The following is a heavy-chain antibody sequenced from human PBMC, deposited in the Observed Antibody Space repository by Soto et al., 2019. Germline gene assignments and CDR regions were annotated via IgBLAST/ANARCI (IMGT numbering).Heavy chain of an antibody. Sequence: SLRLSCVGSGFTFGSYEMHWVRQAPGKGLEWVAVIWYDGSNKYYADSVKGRFTISRDNSKNTLYLQMNSLRAEDTAVYYCARDLKYGDYSGPFDYWGQGTLVTVSS. CDR2: IWYDGSNK. J-gene: IGHJ4*02. V-gene: IGHV3-33*08. CDR3: ARDLKYGDYSGPFDY. D-gene: IGHD4-17*01. CDR1: GFTFGSYE.